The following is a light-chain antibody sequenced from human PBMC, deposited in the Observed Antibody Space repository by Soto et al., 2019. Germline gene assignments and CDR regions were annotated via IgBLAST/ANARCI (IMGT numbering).Light chain of an antibody. Sequence: EIVLTQSPGTLSLSPGDRATLSCRASQSVSSSDLAWYQQKPGQAPRLLIYGASTRATGIPDRFSGSGSGTDFTLTISRLEPEAFAVYYCQQYGGSPLYTFGQGTKVDIK. CDR1: QSVSSSD. CDR2: GAS. V-gene: IGKV3-20*01. J-gene: IGKJ2*01. CDR3: QQYGGSPLYT.